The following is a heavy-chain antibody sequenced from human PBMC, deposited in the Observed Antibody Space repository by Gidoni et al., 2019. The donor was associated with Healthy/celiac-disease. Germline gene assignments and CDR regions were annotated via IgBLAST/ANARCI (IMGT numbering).Heavy chain of an antibody. V-gene: IGHV3-73*02. J-gene: IGHJ6*01. CDR1: GFTFSGSA. Sequence: EVQLVESGGGLVQPGGSLNLSCAASGFTFSGSAMHWVRQASGKGLEWVGRIRSKANSYATAYAASVKGRFTISRDDSKNTAYLQMNSLKTEDTAVYYCTRPHDTEXRXVWGQGTTVTXSS. CDR2: IRSKANSYAT. CDR3: TRPHDTEXRXV. D-gene: IGHD5-18*01.